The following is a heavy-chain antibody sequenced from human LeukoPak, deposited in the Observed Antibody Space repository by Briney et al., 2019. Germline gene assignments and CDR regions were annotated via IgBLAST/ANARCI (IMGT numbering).Heavy chain of an antibody. CDR1: GGTFSSYA. CDR3: AREGGIAARPSLDY. J-gene: IGHJ4*02. V-gene: IGHV1-18*01. D-gene: IGHD6-6*01. Sequence: ASVKVSCKASGGTFSSYAISWVRQAPGQGLEWMGWISAYNGNTNYAQKLQGRVTMTTDTSTSTAYMELRSLRSDDTAVYYCAREGGIAARPSLDYWGQGTLVTVSS. CDR2: ISAYNGNT.